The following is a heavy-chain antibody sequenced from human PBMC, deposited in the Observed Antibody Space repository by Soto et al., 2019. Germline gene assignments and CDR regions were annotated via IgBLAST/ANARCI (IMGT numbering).Heavy chain of an antibody. D-gene: IGHD4-17*01. J-gene: IGHJ4*02. CDR3: ARDYGGLSGFDY. V-gene: IGHV1-18*01. Sequence: ASVKVSCKASGYTFTSYGISRVRQAPGQGLEWMGWISAYNGNTNYAQKLQGRVTMTTDTSTSTAHMELRSLRSDDTAVYYCARDYGGLSGFDYWGQGTLVTVSS. CDR2: ISAYNGNT. CDR1: GYTFTSYG.